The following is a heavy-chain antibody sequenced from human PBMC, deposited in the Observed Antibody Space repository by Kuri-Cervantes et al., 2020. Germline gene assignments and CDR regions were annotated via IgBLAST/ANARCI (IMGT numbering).Heavy chain of an antibody. V-gene: IGHV3-30*18. Sequence: GESLKISCAASGFTFSSYGMHWVRQAPGKGLEWVAVISYDGSNKYYADSVKGRFTISRDNSRNTLHLQMNSLRAEDTAVYYCAKVSEQLPPDYWGQGTLVTVSS. J-gene: IGHJ4*02. CDR3: AKVSEQLPPDY. CDR2: ISYDGSNK. D-gene: IGHD5-18*01. CDR1: GFTFSSYG.